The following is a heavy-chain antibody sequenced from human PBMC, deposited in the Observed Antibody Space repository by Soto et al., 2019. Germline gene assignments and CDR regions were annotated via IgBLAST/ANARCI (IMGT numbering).Heavy chain of an antibody. CDR2: ISGSGGST. V-gene: IGHV3-23*01. Sequence: EVQLLESGGSLVQPGGSLRLSCAASGFTFSSYAMSWVRQAPGKGLEWVSAISGSGGSTYYADSVKGRFTISRDNSKNTLYLQRNCLRAEDTAVYYCAKASGSYPYYFDYWGQGTLVTVSS. CDR1: GFTFSSYA. CDR3: AKASGSYPYYFDY. J-gene: IGHJ4*02. D-gene: IGHD1-26*01.